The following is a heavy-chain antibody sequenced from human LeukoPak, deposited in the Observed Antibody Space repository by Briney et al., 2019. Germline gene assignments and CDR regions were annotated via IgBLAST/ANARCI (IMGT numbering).Heavy chain of an antibody. CDR2: INHSGST. CDR1: GFTFSNAW. J-gene: IGHJ5*02. CDR3: ARTDGTYNWFDP. Sequence: PGGSLRLSCAASGFTFSNAWMSRVRQAPGKGLEWIGEINHSGSTNYNPSLKSRVTISVDTSKNQFSLKLSSVTAADTAVYYCARTDGTYNWFDPWGQGTLVTVSS. V-gene: IGHV4-34*01.